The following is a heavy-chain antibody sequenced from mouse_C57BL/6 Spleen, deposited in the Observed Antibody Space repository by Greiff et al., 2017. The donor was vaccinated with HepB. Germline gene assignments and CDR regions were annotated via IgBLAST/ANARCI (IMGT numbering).Heavy chain of an antibody. CDR3: ARDYYGTRWGLFDY. V-gene: IGHV1-50*01. CDR1: GYTFTSYW. J-gene: IGHJ2*01. D-gene: IGHD1-1*01. CDR2: IDPSDSYT. Sequence: QVQLQQPGAELVKPGASVKLSCKASGYTFTSYWMQWVKQRPGQGLEWIGEIDPSDSYTNYNQKFKGKATLTVDTSSSTAYMQLSSLTSEDSAVYYCARDYYGTRWGLFDYWGQGTTLTVSS.